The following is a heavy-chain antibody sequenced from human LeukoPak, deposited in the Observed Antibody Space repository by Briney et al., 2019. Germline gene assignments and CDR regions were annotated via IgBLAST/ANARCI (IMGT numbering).Heavy chain of an antibody. CDR2: INWNSDNI. CDR3: ARASYYDDATGLGAVDL. J-gene: IGHJ3*01. Sequence: GRSLRLSCAASGFTFNDHAMYWVRQAPGKGLEWVSGINWNSDNIGYADSVKGRFTISRDDAKKSLFLQMDSLRAEDTALYYCARASYYDDATGLGAVDLWSQGTMVTVSP. D-gene: IGHD3-22*01. V-gene: IGHV3-9*01. CDR1: GFTFNDHA.